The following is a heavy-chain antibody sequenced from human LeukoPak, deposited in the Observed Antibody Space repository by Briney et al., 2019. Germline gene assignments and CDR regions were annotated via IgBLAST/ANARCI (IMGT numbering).Heavy chain of an antibody. J-gene: IGHJ4*02. V-gene: IGHV3-48*03. CDR2: ISSSGSSI. Sequence: GGSLRLSCAVPGFTLSSYEMNWVRQAPGKGLEWVSHISSSGSSIYYADSVMGRFTISRDNAKNSLYLQMNSLRAEDTAVYYCARGGYERSLANWGQGTLVTVSS. CDR1: GFTLSSYE. CDR3: ARGGYERSLAN. D-gene: IGHD5-12*01.